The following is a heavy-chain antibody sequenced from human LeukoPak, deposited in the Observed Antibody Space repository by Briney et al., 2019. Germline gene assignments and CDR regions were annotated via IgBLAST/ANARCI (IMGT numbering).Heavy chain of an antibody. Sequence: PGGSLRLSCAASGFTFSTRSMNWVRQAPGKGLEWVSYISSSSDIIHYADSVKGRFTISRDNAKNTLYLQMNSLRAEDTAVYNCAVGTHCGGDCSAYWGQGTLVTVSS. D-gene: IGHD2-21*01. CDR1: GFTFSTRS. CDR3: AVGTHCGGDCSAY. CDR2: ISSSSDII. V-gene: IGHV3-48*04. J-gene: IGHJ4*02.